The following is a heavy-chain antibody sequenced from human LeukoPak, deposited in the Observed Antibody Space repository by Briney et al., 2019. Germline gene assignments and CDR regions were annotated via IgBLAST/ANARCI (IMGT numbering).Heavy chain of an antibody. D-gene: IGHD3-22*01. CDR3: ARWGRDYYDASGRNWFDP. CDR2: IYTSGST. J-gene: IGHJ5*02. Sequence: NPSETLSLTCTVSGGSISTYYWSWIRQPAGKGLEWIGRIYTSGSTNYNPSLKSRVTMSVDTSKNQFSLKLSSVTAVDTAVYYCARWGRDYYDASGRNWFDPWGQGTLVTVSS. V-gene: IGHV4-4*07. CDR1: GGSISTYY.